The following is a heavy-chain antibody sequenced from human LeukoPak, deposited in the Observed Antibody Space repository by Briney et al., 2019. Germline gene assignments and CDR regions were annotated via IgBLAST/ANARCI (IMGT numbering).Heavy chain of an antibody. CDR3: ARGGGTTGTTLAAFDI. CDR1: GASISSTY. D-gene: IGHD1-1*01. V-gene: IGHV4-4*07. J-gene: IGHJ3*02. CDR2: FYTSGST. Sequence: SETLSLTCTVSGASISSTYGSWIRKPAGRGRKWIGGFYTSGSTNYNPSLKSRVTMSVDTSKNQFSLKLSSVTAADTAVYYCARGGGTTGTTLAAFDIWGQGTMVTVSS.